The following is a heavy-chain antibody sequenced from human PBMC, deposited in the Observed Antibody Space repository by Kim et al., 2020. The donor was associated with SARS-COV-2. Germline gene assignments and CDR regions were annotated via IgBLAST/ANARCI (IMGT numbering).Heavy chain of an antibody. Sequence: GDADAVKGRFTISRNNAKNSLYLQMTSLRAEDTALYYCARWHRHYHYGMDVWGQGTTVTVSS. V-gene: IGHV3-20*03. J-gene: IGHJ6*02. D-gene: IGHD3-16*02. CDR3: ARWHRHYHYGMDV.